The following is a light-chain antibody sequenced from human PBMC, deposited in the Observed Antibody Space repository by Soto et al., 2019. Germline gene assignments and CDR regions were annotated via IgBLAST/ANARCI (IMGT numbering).Light chain of an antibody. CDR1: QGISSA. V-gene: IGKV1-13*02. J-gene: IGKJ2*01. CDR2: DAS. CDR3: QQFNSYPLT. Sequence: AIQLTQSPSSLSASVGDRVTITCRASQGISSALAWYQQKPGKAPKLLIYDASSLESGVPSRFSGSGSGTDLPLTISRLQAEDFVTYYCQQFNSYPLTFGQGTKLEIK.